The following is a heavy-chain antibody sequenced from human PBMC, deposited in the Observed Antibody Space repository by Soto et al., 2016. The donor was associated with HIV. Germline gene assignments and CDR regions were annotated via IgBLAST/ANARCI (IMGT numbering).Heavy chain of an antibody. CDR1: GFTFDAYA. CDR2: ISWNSGNI. CDR3: VKDSSGWCYFDY. D-gene: IGHD6-19*01. Sequence: EVQLVESGGGLVQPGRSLRLSCAASGFTFDAYAMHWVRQAPGKGLEWVSGISWNSGNIGYADSVKGRFTISRDNAKNSLYLQMDSLSPEDTAFYYCVKDSSGWCYFDYWARERWSPYTQ. V-gene: IGHV3-9*01. J-gene: IGHJ4*02.